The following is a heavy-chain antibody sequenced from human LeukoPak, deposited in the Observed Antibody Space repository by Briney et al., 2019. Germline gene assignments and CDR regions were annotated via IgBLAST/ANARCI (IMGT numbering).Heavy chain of an antibody. V-gene: IGHV4-59*01. CDR1: GGSITSYY. D-gene: IGHD3-3*01. Sequence: PSETLSLTCTVSGGSITSYYWSWIRQPPGKGLEWIGYIYYGGSPKYNPSLKSRVTISLDTSKNQFSLELSSVTAADTAVYYCARDSLYYDFWSGYYRNYYYYYGMDVWGQGTTVTVSS. CDR2: IYYGGSP. CDR3: ARDSLYYDFWSGYYRNYYYYYGMDV. J-gene: IGHJ6*02.